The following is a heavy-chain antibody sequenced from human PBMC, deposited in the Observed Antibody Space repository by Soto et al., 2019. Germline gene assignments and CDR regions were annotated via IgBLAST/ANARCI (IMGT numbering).Heavy chain of an antibody. CDR3: ARRRTCSGGSCYFRRTFEI. V-gene: IGHV4-34*01. J-gene: IGHJ3*02. CDR1: GESFNDHY. Sequence: SETLSLTCAVYGESFNDHYWSCIRQPPGKGLEWIGEINHSGNTNYNPSLKSRVTISVDTSKNQFSLKLSSVSAADTAVYYCARRRTCSGGSCYFRRTFEIWGQGTLVTVSS. CDR2: INHSGNT. D-gene: IGHD2-15*01.